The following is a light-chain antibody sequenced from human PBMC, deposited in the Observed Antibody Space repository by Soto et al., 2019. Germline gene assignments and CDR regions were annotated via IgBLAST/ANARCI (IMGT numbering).Light chain of an antibody. J-gene: IGKJ5*01. Sequence: EIVLTHSPGTLSLSPGERATLSCRASQSVSRYLAWYQQKPGQAPRLLIYDASNRATGVPARFSGSGSGTDFTPTISSLEPQDFAVYYGQQRSNWPTITFGQGTRLEIK. CDR1: QSVSRY. CDR2: DAS. V-gene: IGKV3-11*01. CDR3: QQRSNWPTIT.